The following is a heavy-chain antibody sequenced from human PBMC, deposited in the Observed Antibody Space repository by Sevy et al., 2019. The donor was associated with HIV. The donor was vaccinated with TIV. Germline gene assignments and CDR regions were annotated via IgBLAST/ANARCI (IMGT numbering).Heavy chain of an antibody. CDR2: ISYDGSNK. V-gene: IGHV3-30-3*01. J-gene: IGHJ6*02. CDR3: ARVHGQVVPAAKYGMDV. D-gene: IGHD2-2*01. Sequence: GGSLRLSCTASGFTFSSYAMHWVRQAPGKGLEWVAVISYDGSNKYYADSVKGRFTISRDNSKNTLYLQMNSLRAEDTAVYYCARVHGQVVPAAKYGMDVWGQGTTVTVSS. CDR1: GFTFSSYA.